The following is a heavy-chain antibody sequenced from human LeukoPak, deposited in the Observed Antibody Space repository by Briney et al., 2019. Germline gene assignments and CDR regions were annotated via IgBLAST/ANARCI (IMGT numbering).Heavy chain of an antibody. Sequence: ASVKVSCKTSGYTFSGYYLNWVRQAPGQGLEWMGWINANSGETDYAQKFQGRVTMTRDTSISTAYMELSRLNSDDTAVYYCATGVDMVWFALQSWGQGTLVSVSS. D-gene: IGHD3-10*01. CDR2: INANSGET. V-gene: IGHV1-2*02. CDR3: ATGVDMVWFALQS. J-gene: IGHJ5*02. CDR1: GYTFSGYY.